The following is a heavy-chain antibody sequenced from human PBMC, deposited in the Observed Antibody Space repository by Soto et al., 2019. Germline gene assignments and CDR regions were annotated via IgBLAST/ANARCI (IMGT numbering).Heavy chain of an antibody. CDR2: IESSGTP. J-gene: IGHJ4*01. Sequence: QVQLQESGPGLVKPSQTLSLSCSVSGASISSGVLYWTWIRQRPGRGLEYIGYIESSGTPFFNLPLTRAFHISVDPSSIYLSQTLNTVTAAYTAIYYCGTTVHDYGSPGYRTFCLYFWGHGTMVTVSS. CDR3: GTTVHDYGSPGYRTFCLYF. D-gene: IGHD4-17*01. V-gene: IGHV4-31*01. CDR1: GASISSGVLY.